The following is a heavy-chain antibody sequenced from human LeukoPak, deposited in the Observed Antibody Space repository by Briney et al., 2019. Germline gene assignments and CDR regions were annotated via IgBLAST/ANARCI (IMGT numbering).Heavy chain of an antibody. D-gene: IGHD5-18*01. J-gene: IGHJ6*03. Sequence: SETLSLTCTVSGGSISSYYWSWIRQPPGKGLEWIGYIYYSGSTNYNPSLKSRVTISVDTSKNQFSLKLSSVTAADTAVYYCARAQGYSYGLAYYYYMDVWGKGTTVTISS. CDR3: ARAQGYSYGLAYYYYMDV. CDR2: IYYSGST. V-gene: IGHV4-59*01. CDR1: GGSISSYY.